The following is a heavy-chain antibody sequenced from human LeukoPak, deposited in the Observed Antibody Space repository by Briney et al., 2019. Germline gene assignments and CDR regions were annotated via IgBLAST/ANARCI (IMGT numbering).Heavy chain of an antibody. CDR1: GFTFSDYS. D-gene: IGHD3-22*01. J-gene: IGHJ4*02. CDR3: ARQPRPYYYDSSGPYYFDY. Sequence: PGGSLRLSCAASGFTFSDYSMQWVRQAPGKGLEWVSSISRTSTWIYYADSVKGRFTISRDNAGNSLYLQTNSLRAEDTAVYYCARQPRPYYYDSSGPYYFDYWGQGTLVTVSS. CDR2: ISRTSTWI. V-gene: IGHV3-21*01.